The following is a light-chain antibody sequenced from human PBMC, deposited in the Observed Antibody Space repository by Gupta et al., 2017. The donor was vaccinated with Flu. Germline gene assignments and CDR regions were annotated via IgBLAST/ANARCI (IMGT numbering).Light chain of an antibody. CDR1: NIGRKS. CDR3: QVYNSSSDYRV. CDR2: DDS. V-gene: IGLV3-21*02. J-gene: IGLJ3*02. Sequence: SYFLTQPPSVSVAPGQTAKITCGGNNIGRKSVHWYQQKPGQAPVLVVYDDSARRSGIPERFSGSNAGNTATLTISRVEAGDEADYYCQVYNSSSDYRVFGGGTKLTVL.